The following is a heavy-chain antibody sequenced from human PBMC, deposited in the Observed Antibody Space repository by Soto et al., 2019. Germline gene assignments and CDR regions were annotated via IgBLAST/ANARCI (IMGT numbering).Heavy chain of an antibody. D-gene: IGHD6-19*01. V-gene: IGHV4-4*02. J-gene: IGHJ4*02. Sequence: QVQLQESGPGLVKPSGTLSLTCAVSSGSISSSNWWSWVRQPPGKGLEWIGEIYHSGSTNYNPSLNRRVTISVDKSKNQFSLKLSSVTAADTAVYYCARVIGYSSGWFPSYFDYWGQGTLVTVSS. CDR2: IYHSGST. CDR3: ARVIGYSSGWFPSYFDY. CDR1: SGSISSSNW.